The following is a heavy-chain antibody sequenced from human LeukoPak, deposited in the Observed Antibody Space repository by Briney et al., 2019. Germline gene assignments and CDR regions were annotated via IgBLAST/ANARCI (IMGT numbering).Heavy chain of an antibody. Sequence: SQTPSLTCTVSGGSISSGGYYWSWIRQHPGKGLEWIGYIYYSGSTYYNPSLKSRVTISVDTSKNQFSLKLSSVTAADTAVYYCAGVKMQLAYCGGDCYLGAFDIWGQGTMVTVSS. V-gene: IGHV4-31*03. CDR3: AGVKMQLAYCGGDCYLGAFDI. J-gene: IGHJ3*02. CDR1: GGSISSGGYY. D-gene: IGHD2-21*02. CDR2: IYYSGST.